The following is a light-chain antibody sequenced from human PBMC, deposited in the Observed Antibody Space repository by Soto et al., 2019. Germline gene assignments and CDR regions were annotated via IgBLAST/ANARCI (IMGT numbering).Light chain of an antibody. CDR1: QSISSW. V-gene: IGKV1-5*01. CDR2: DAS. Sequence: DIQMTQSPSSVSASVGDRVTITCRASQSISSWLAWYQQKPGKAPKLLIYDASTLESGVPSRFSGSGSGTEFTLTISSLQPDDFATYYCQHYNSYSEAFGQGTKVDI. J-gene: IGKJ1*01. CDR3: QHYNSYSEA.